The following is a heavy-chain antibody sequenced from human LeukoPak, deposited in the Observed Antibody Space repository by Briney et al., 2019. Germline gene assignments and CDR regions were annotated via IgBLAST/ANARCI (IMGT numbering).Heavy chain of an antibody. CDR3: LRSYSSGWYGLGGYYFDY. CDR2: ISSSSSYI. Sequence: GGSLRLSCAASGFTFSSYSMNWVRQAPGKGLEWVSSISSSSSYIYYADSVKGRFTIPRDNAKNSLYLQMNSLRAEDTAVYYCLRSYSSGWYGLGGYYFDYWGQGTLVTVSS. V-gene: IGHV3-21*01. CDR1: GFTFSSYS. J-gene: IGHJ4*02. D-gene: IGHD6-19*01.